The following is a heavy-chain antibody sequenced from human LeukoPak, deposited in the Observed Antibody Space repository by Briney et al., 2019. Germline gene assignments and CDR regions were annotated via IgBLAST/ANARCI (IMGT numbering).Heavy chain of an antibody. CDR2: INPNRVCT. J-gene: IGHJ4*02. V-gene: IGHV1-46*01. CDR1: GYTFTSYY. D-gene: IGHD6-19*01. Sequence: ASVKVSCKASGYTFTSYYIHWVRQAPGQGLEWMGIINPNRVCTSYAQKFQGRVTMTRDTSTSTVYMEMSSLRSEDTAVYYCARGGGIPVAGAFDYWGQGTLVTVSS. CDR3: ARGGGIPVAGAFDY.